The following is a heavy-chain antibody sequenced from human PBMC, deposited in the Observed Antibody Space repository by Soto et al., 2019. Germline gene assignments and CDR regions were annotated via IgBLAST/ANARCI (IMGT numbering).Heavy chain of an antibody. V-gene: IGHV3-53*01. CDR3: ARAPPYYYDSSGYYDYYYGMDV. D-gene: IGHD3-22*01. CDR2: IYSGGST. J-gene: IGHJ6*02. CDR1: GFTFSDYY. Sequence: AGGSLRLSCAASGFTFSDYYMSWVRQAPGKGLEWVSVIYSGGSTYYADSVKGRFTISRDNSKNTLYLQMNSLRAEDTAVYYCARAPPYYYDSSGYYDYYYGMDVWGQGTTVTVSS.